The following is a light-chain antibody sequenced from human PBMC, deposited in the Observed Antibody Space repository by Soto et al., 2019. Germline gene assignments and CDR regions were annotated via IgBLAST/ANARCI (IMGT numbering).Light chain of an antibody. V-gene: IGKV3-15*01. CDR3: QQYHNWPPQYT. CDR1: QSVASN. Sequence: EIVMTQSPASLSVSPGDGATLSCWASQSVASNVAWYQQRPGQGPRLLIHGASTRAAGVPTRVSGSGSGTDFAFTISILQSEDFAVYDCQQYHNWPPQYTFGQGTKLQIK. CDR2: GAS. J-gene: IGKJ2*01.